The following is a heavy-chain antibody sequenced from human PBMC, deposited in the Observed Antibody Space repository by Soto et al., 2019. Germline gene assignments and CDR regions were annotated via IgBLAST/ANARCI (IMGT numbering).Heavy chain of an antibody. CDR3: ASIAVAGVDY. CDR2: IYHSGST. D-gene: IGHD6-19*01. V-gene: IGHV4-30-2*01. Sequence: PSDTLSLTCAVSGGSISIGGYSWSWIRQPPGKGLEWIGYIYHSGSTYYNPSLKSRVTISVDRSKNQFSLKLSSVTAADTAVYYCASIAVAGVDYWGQGTLVTVSS. J-gene: IGHJ4*02. CDR1: GGSISIGGYS.